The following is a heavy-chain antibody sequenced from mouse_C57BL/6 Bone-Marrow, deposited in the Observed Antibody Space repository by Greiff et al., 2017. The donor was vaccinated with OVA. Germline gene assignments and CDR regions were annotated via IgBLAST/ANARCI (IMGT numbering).Heavy chain of an antibody. CDR3: ARHGITTVVDY. Sequence: DVHLVESGGDLVKPGGSLKLSCAASGFTFSSYGMSWVRQTPDKRLEWVATISSGGSYTYYPDSVKGRFTISRDNAKNTLYLQMSSLKSEDTAMYYCARHGITTVVDYWGQGTTLTGSS. CDR1: GFTFSSYG. CDR2: ISSGGSYT. V-gene: IGHV5-6*01. D-gene: IGHD1-1*01. J-gene: IGHJ2*01.